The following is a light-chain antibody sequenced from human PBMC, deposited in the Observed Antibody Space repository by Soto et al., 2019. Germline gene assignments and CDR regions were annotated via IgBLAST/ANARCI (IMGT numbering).Light chain of an antibody. V-gene: IGKV3-11*01. CDR1: QSVSSY. Sequence: EIVLTQSPATLSLSPGERATLSCRASQSVSSYLAWYQQKPGQAPRLLIYDASNRATGIPARFSGSGSGTVFTLTIISLDPADFGVYFCQQRRNWSLTFGGGTKVEIK. J-gene: IGKJ4*01. CDR3: QQRRNWSLT. CDR2: DAS.